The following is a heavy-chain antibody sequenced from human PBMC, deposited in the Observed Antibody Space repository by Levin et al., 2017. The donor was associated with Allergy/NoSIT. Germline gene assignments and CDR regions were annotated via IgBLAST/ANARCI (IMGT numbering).Heavy chain of an antibody. CDR2: IYPGDSDT. CDR3: ARRGTRDYYYYMDV. Sequence: HGESLKISCQGSGYSFTSYWIGWVRQMPGKGLEWMGIIYPGDSDTRYSPSFQGQVTISADKSISTAYLEWSSLKASDTAIYYCARRGTRDYYYYMDVWGKGTTVTVSS. D-gene: IGHD1-1*01. J-gene: IGHJ6*03. CDR1: GYSFTSYW. V-gene: IGHV5-51*01.